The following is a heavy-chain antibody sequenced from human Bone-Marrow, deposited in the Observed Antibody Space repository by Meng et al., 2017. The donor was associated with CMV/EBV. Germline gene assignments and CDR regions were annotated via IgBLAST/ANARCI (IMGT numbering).Heavy chain of an antibody. D-gene: IGHD6-13*01. Sequence: SLKISCVGSGFTFDDYAIHWVRQAPGKGLEWVSGISWNSGTIGYADSVKGRFTISRDNSKNTLYLGMNSLRADDTAVYYCVGVYSGSWYIDYWGQGTLVTVSS. V-gene: IGHV3-9*01. CDR2: ISWNSGTI. CDR3: VGVYSGSWYIDY. CDR1: GFTFDDYA. J-gene: IGHJ4*02.